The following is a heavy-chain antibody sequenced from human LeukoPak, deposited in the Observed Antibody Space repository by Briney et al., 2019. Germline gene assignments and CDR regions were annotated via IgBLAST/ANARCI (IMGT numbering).Heavy chain of an antibody. J-gene: IGHJ4*02. D-gene: IGHD3-10*01. CDR3: ARRDGVRGVIITKGFDY. Sequence: SGTLSLTCAVSGGAISSSNWWRWGRPPPGKGLEWTGKIFHGGSTNYNPSLKGRVTISGDKSRNQFYLKLSSVTAADTAVYYCARRDGVRGVIITKGFDYWGQGTLVTVSS. V-gene: IGHV4-4*02. CDR2: IFHGGST. CDR1: GGAISSSNW.